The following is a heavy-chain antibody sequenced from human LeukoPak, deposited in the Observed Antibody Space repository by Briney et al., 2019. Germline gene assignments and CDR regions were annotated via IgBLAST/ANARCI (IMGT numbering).Heavy chain of an antibody. CDR3: APSARGVHEYSYGGYFCY. V-gene: IGHV1-69*05. D-gene: IGHD5-18*01. CDR2: IIPIFATA. CDR1: GGTFSSYG. Sequence: SVKVSCKTSGGTFSSYGISWVRQAPGQGLEWMGGIIPIFATANYAQKFQGRVTITTDESTSTAYMELSSLRSEDTAVYYCAPSARGVHEYSYGGYFCYWGQGTLVNVSS. J-gene: IGHJ4*02.